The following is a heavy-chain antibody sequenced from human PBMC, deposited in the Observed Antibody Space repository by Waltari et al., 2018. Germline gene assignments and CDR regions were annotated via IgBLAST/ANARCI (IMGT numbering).Heavy chain of an antibody. CDR3: ARVRRYCSSTSCYPVYYGMDV. CDR1: GGSISSYY. CDR2: IYYSGST. D-gene: IGHD2-2*01. Sequence: QVQLQESGPGLVKPSETLSLTCTVSGGSISSYYWSWIRQPPGTGLEWIGYIYYSGSTNYNPSLKSRVTISVDTSKNQFSLKLSSVTAADTAVYYCARVRRYCSSTSCYPVYYGMDVWGQGTTVTVSS. V-gene: IGHV4-59*01. J-gene: IGHJ6*02.